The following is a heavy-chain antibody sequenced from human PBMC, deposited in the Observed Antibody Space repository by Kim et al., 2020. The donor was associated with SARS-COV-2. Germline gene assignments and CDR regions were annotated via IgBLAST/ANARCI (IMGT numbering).Heavy chain of an antibody. CDR3: ARVPVVADPYYFDY. D-gene: IGHD2-15*01. CDR2: ISSSSSYI. CDR1: GFTFSSYS. J-gene: IGHJ4*02. Sequence: GGSLRLSCAASGFTFSSYSMNWVRQAPGKGLEWVSSISSSSSYIYYADSVKGRFTISRDNAKNSLYLQMNSLRAEDTAVYYCARVPVVADPYYFDYWGQGTLVTVSS. V-gene: IGHV3-21*01.